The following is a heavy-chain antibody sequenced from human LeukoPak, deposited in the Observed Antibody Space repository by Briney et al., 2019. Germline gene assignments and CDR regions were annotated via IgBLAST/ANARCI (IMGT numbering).Heavy chain of an antibody. J-gene: IGHJ4*02. CDR1: GVTFSSSA. CDR3: ARDQSTVLTRAFDY. V-gene: IGHV3-23*01. D-gene: IGHD4-23*01. CDR2: ISGSGGIT. Sequence: PGGSLRLSCAASGVTFSSSAMSWVRQAPGQGLEWVSGISGSGGITNYADSVKGRFTISRDNAKNSLYLEMNSLRAEDTAVYYCARDQSTVLTRAFDYWGQGTLVTVSS.